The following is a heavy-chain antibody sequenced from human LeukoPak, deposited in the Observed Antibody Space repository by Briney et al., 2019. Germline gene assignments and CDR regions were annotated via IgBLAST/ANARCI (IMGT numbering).Heavy chain of an antibody. CDR3: ARVGYSNLDY. J-gene: IGHJ4*02. CDR2: INRSGST. CDR1: GGSFSGYY. D-gene: IGHD4-11*01. Sequence: SETLSLTCAVYGGSFSGYYWSWIRQPPGKGLEWIGEINRSGSTNYNPSLKSRVTISVDTSKNQFSLKLSSVTAADTAVYYCARVGYSNLDYWGQGTLVTVSS. V-gene: IGHV4-34*01.